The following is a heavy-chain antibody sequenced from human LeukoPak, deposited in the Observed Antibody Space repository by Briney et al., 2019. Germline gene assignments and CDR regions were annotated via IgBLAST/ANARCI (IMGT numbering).Heavy chain of an antibody. CDR3: AKGGGYSYGSFKTGDFDY. D-gene: IGHD5-18*01. CDR2: ISGSGASS. Sequence: QPGGTLRLSCAASGFTFSSYDMSWVRQAPGKGLEWVSAISGSGASSYYADSVKGRFTISRDNSKNTLYLQMNSLRAEDTAVYYCAKGGGYSYGSFKTGDFDYWGQGTLVTVSS. J-gene: IGHJ4*02. V-gene: IGHV3-23*01. CDR1: GFTFSSYD.